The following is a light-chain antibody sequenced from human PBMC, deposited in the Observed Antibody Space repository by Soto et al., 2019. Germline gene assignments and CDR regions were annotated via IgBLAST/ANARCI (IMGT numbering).Light chain of an antibody. CDR3: QQYDASLWT. J-gene: IGKJ1*01. V-gene: IGKV3D-15*01. Sequence: EVVMPQSPATLSVAPGERATLSCRASPSVTNFLAWYQQKPGQAPRLLIYGAFNRATGIPARFSGSGSGTDFTLTISRLEPEDFAVYYCQQYDASLWTFGQGTKVDIK. CDR2: GAF. CDR1: PSVTNF.